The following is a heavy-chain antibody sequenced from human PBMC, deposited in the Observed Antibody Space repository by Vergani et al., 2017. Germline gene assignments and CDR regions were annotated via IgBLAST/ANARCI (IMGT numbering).Heavy chain of an antibody. CDR2: ISGSGGST. V-gene: IGHV3-23*04. J-gene: IGHJ4*02. CDR3: AKDEGPDSSGWYSGYGY. D-gene: IGHD6-19*01. Sequence: EVQLVESGGGLVQPGGSLRLSCAASGFTFSSYAMSWVRQAPGKGLEWVSAISGSGGSTYDADSVKGRFTISRDNSKNTLYLQMNSLRAEDTAVYYCAKDEGPDSSGWYSGYGYWGQGTLVTVSS. CDR1: GFTFSSYA.